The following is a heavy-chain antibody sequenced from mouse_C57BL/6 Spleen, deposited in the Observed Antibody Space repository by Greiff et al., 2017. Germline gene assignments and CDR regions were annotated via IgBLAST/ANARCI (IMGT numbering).Heavy chain of an antibody. CDR1: GYTFTDYE. CDR3: TCYGSSHEGFAY. V-gene: IGHV1-15*01. Sequence: QVQLQQSGAELVRPGASVTLSCKASGYTFTDYEMHWVKQTPVHGLEWIGAIDPETGGTAYNQKFKGKAILTADKSSSTAYMELRSLTSEDSAVYYCTCYGSSHEGFAYWGQGTLVTVSA. CDR2: IDPETGGT. D-gene: IGHD1-1*01. J-gene: IGHJ3*01.